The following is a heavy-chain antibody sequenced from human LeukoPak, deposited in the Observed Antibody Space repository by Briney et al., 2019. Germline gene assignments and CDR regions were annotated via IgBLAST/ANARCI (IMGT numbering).Heavy chain of an antibody. CDR1: GYSFTSYW. CDR3: ASLYGDYVGGYYYYYMDV. Sequence: GESLKISCKGAGYSFTSYWIGWVRQMPGKGLEWMGIIYPGDSDTRYSPSFQGQVTISADKSISTAYLQWSSLKASDTAMYYCASLYGDYVGGYYYYYMDVWGKGTTVTVSS. V-gene: IGHV5-51*01. CDR2: IYPGDSDT. J-gene: IGHJ6*03. D-gene: IGHD4-17*01.